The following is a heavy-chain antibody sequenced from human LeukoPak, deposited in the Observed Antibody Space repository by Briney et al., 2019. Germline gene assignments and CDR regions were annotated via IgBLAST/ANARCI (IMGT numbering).Heavy chain of an antibody. V-gene: IGHV3-23*01. CDR1: GFTFSSYG. J-gene: IGHJ3*02. CDR2: ISGSGGST. CDR3: AKEGTAAVVFDI. D-gene: IGHD6-13*01. Sequence: GGSLRLSCAASGFTFSSYGMSWVRQAPGKGLEWVSSISGSGGSTYYADSVKGRFTISRDNSKNTPYLQMNSLRAEDTAVYYCAKEGTAAVVFDIWGQGTMVTVSS.